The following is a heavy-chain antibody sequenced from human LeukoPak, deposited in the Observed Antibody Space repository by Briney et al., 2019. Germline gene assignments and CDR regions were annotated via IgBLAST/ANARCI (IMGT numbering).Heavy chain of an antibody. Sequence: GGSLRLSCAASGFTFSNYGMSWVRQAPGKGLEWVSTISGSGGNTYYADSVKGRFTISRDNSKNTLYLQMNSLRAEDTAVYYCARVFRDAFDIWGQGTMVTVSS. CDR3: ARVFRDAFDI. CDR2: ISGSGGNT. J-gene: IGHJ3*02. V-gene: IGHV3-23*01. CDR1: GFTFSNYG.